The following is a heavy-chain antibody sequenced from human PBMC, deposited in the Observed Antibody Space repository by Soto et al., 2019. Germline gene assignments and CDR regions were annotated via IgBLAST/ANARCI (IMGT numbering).Heavy chain of an antibody. J-gene: IGHJ6*02. D-gene: IGHD3-22*01. Sequence: QVQLVQSGAEVKKPGASVKVSCKASGYTFTSYGISWVRQAPGQGLEWLGWISAYDGNTNYAQILQGRVSMTTDTSTSTGYMELRSLRSDDTAVYYCARGGYYDSSGSRNYYYYGMNVWGQGTTVTVSS. CDR2: ISAYDGNT. V-gene: IGHV1-18*01. CDR3: ARGGYYDSSGSRNYYYYGMNV. CDR1: GYTFTSYG.